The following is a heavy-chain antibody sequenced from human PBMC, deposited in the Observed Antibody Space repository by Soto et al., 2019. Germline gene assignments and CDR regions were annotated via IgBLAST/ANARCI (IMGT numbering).Heavy chain of an antibody. CDR2: ISYSGST. CDR1: GGSISSYY. J-gene: IGHJ4*02. Sequence: QVQLQESGPGLVKPSETLSLTCTVSGGSISSYYWSWIRQPPGKGLEWIGYISYSGSTNYNPSLKSRVTISVDTSKNQFPLKVCSVTAADTAVYYCVRDCYASSCFDYWGQGILVTVSS. V-gene: IGHV4-59*01. D-gene: IGHD6-13*01. CDR3: VRDCYASSCFDY.